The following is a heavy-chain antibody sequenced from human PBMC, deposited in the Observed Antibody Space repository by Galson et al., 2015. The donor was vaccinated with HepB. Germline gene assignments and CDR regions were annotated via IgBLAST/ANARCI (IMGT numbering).Heavy chain of an antibody. V-gene: IGHV4-31*03. J-gene: IGHJ4*02. Sequence: TLSLTCTVSGGSISSGGYYWNWIRQHPGKGLEWIGYIYYSGSPYYNPSLKSRVSISVDTSKNQFSLKLSSVTAADTAVYYCARLLDYTYNKGAYYFDYWGQGTLVTVSS. CDR3: ARLLDYTYNKGAYYFDY. CDR2: IYYSGSP. D-gene: IGHD4-11*01. CDR1: GGSISSGGYY.